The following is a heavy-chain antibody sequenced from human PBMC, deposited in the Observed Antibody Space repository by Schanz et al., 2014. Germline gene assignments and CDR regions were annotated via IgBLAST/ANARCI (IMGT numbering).Heavy chain of an antibody. V-gene: IGHV3-7*04. CDR2: IGDDGADK. D-gene: IGHD3-10*01. Sequence: VQLVESGGGLVQPGGSVRLSCGASGFSFSTHWMAWVRQAPGKGLEWVANIGDDGADKYYVDSVKGRFTISRDNSKDTLYLQMSGLTPEDTAVYYCARGPIPIQGVPMDFWGQGTLVTVSS. CDR1: GFSFSTHW. CDR3: ARGPIPIQGVPMDF. J-gene: IGHJ4*02.